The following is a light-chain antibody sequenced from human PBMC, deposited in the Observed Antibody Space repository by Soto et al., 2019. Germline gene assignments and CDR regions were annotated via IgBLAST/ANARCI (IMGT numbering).Light chain of an antibody. V-gene: IGLV2-23*01. J-gene: IGLJ1*01. CDR1: SSDVGSYNR. CDR3: CSYTTTYTYV. CDR2: EGT. Sequence: QSALTQPASVSGSPGQSITISCTGTSSDVGSYNRVSWYQQHPGKAPKLMIYEGTKRPSGVSTRFSGSKSGNTASLTISGLLAEVEGDYYCCSYTTTYTYVFGTGTKLTVL.